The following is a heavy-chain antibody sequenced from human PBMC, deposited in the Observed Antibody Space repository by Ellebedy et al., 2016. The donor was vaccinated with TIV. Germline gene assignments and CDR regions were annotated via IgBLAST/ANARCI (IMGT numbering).Heavy chain of an antibody. J-gene: IGHJ5*02. CDR1: GGSFNGYF. Sequence: MPSETLSLTCAVQGGSFNGYFWSWIRQSPGKGLEWLGEINPRGTANYNPSLKSRVTVSVDTSKNQFSLNLSSVTAADTAVYYCARDTALPRGRSDTWGQGTLVTVSS. D-gene: IGHD4-17*01. CDR2: INPRGTA. CDR3: ARDTALPRGRSDT. V-gene: IGHV4-34*01.